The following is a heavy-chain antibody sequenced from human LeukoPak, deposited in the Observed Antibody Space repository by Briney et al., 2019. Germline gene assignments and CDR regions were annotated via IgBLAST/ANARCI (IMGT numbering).Heavy chain of an antibody. D-gene: IGHD6-6*01. CDR1: GGSISSYY. J-gene: IGHJ3*02. CDR3: ARVDSSIAARPDFAFDI. V-gene: IGHV4-4*07. Sequence: SETLSLTCTVSGGSISSYYWSWIWQPAGKGLEWIGRIYTSGSTNYNPSLKSRVTISVDTSKNQFSLKLSSVTAADTAVYYCARVDSSIAARPDFAFDIWGQGTMVTVSS. CDR2: IYTSGST.